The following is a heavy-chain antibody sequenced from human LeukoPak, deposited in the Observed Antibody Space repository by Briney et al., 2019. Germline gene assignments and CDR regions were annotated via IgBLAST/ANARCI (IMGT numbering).Heavy chain of an antibody. CDR1: GGTFSSYA. D-gene: IGHD3-10*01. J-gene: IGHJ3*02. V-gene: IGHV1-69*04. Sequence: SVNVSCKASGGTFSSYAISWVRQAPAQGLDWMGRIIPIFGIANYAQKFQGRVTITADKSTSTAYMELSSLRSEDTAVYYCARGGKLLLWFGELWADAFDIWGQGTMVTVSS. CDR2: IIPIFGIA. CDR3: ARGGKLLLWFGELWADAFDI.